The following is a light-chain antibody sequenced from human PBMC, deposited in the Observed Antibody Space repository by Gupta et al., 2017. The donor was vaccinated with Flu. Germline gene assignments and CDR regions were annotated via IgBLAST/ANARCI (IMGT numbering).Light chain of an antibody. CDR2: KVS. Sequence: VEMTQSPLSLPVTVGQPASISCRPSQSLVFDDGNTYLSWFQQRPGHSPRRLIYKVSNRDSGVPDRFSGSGPGTDFTLKISRVEAEDLGVYYCLQGTHWPYTFGQGTKLEIK. CDR3: LQGTHWPYT. J-gene: IGKJ2*01. V-gene: IGKV2-30*01. CDR1: QSLVFDDGNTY.